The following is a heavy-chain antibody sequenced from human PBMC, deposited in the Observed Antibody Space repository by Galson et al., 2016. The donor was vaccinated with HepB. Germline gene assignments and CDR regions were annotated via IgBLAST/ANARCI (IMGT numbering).Heavy chain of an antibody. V-gene: IGHV3-30-3*01. CDR2: ISFDGSNR. D-gene: IGHD2-8*01. CDR3: ARGEMGTKLD. CDR1: GFTFYTFT. J-gene: IGHJ4*02. Sequence: SLRLSCAASGFTFYTFTMHWVRQSPGKGPECVAAISFDGSNRHYADSVRGRFTISRDNPRNTLYLQMDSLTTEDTAVYYCARGEMGTKLDWGQGALVTVSS.